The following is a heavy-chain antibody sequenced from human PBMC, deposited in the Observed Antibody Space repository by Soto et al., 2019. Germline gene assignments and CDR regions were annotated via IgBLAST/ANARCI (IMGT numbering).Heavy chain of an antibody. CDR1: VGTFSSYT. D-gene: IGHD6-19*01. J-gene: IGHJ4*02. V-gene: IGHV1-69*04. Sequence: ASVKVSCKASVGTFSSYTISWVRQAPGHWFELFGMIIPILGIANYAQKFHGRVTITSYKSTSTAYMELSSLRSEDTAVYYCAREEPPTYSSGWYYGYWGQGTLVTVSS. CDR3: AREEPPTYSSGWYYGY. CDR2: IIPILGIA.